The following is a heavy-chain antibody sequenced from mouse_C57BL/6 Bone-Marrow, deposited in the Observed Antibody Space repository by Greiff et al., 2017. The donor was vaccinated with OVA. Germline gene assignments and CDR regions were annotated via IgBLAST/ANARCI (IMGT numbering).Heavy chain of an antibody. J-gene: IGHJ3*01. CDR1: GYTFTSYG. V-gene: IGHV1-81*01. CDR3: ARSLLPWFAY. CDR2: IYPRSGNT. Sequence: QVQLQQSGAELARPGASVKLSCKASGYTFTSYGISWVKQRTGQGLEWIGEIYPRSGNTYYNEKFKGKATLTADKSSSTAYMELRSLTSEDSAVYFCARSLLPWFAYWGQGTRVTVSA.